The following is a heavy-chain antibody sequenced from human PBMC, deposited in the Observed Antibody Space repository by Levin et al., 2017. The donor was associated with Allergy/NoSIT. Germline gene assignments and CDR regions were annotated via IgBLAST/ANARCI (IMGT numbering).Heavy chain of an antibody. CDR3: ASSRYGAYAPEYYYYGMDV. Sequence: SETLSLTCTVSGGSISSYYWSWIRQPPGKGLEWIGYIYYSGSTNYNPSLKSRVTISVDTSKNQFSLKLSSVTAADTAVYYCASSRYGAYAPEYYYYGMDVWGQGTTVTVSS. J-gene: IGHJ6*02. D-gene: IGHD4-17*01. V-gene: IGHV4-59*01. CDR1: GGSISSYY. CDR2: IYYSGST.